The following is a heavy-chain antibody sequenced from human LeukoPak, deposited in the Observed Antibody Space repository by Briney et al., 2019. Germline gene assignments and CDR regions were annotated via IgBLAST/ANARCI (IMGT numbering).Heavy chain of an antibody. J-gene: IGHJ3*02. Sequence: TLSLTCTVSGGSISSGGYYWSWIRQHPGKGLEWIGYIYYSGSTYYNPSLKSRVTISVDTSKNQFSLKLSSVTAADTAVYYCAREPRLVGATPDAFDIWGQGTMVTVSS. CDR3: AREPRLVGATPDAFDI. D-gene: IGHD1-26*01. CDR2: IYYSGST. V-gene: IGHV4-31*03. CDR1: GGSISSGGYY.